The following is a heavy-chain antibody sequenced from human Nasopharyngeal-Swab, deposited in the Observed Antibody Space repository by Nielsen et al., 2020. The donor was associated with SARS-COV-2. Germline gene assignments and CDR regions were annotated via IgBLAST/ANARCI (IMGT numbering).Heavy chain of an antibody. J-gene: IGHJ4*02. CDR3: AREAYGASANFAS. Sequence: SETLSLTCTVSGASISSGDYLWTWIRQPPGTGLEWIGFIYSSGASSYNPTLKSRLTISVDTSKNQFSLKLTSATAADTAVYYCAREAYGASANFASWGQGTLVTVSS. V-gene: IGHV4-30-4*01. CDR1: GASISSGDYL. CDR2: IYSSGAS. D-gene: IGHD4/OR15-4a*01.